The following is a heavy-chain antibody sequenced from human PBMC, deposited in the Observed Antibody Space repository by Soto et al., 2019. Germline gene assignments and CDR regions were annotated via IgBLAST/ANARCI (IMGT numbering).Heavy chain of an antibody. V-gene: IGHV3-33*01. CDR1: GFTFSSYG. J-gene: IGHJ5*02. CDR2: IWYDGSNK. Sequence: GGSLRLSCAASGFTFSSYGMHWVRQAPGKGLEWVAVIWYDGSNKYYADSVKGRFTISRDNSKNTLYLQMNSLRAEDTAVYYCARDLSYYDFWSGYPHLWGQGTLVTVSS. CDR3: ARDLSYYDFWSGYPHL. D-gene: IGHD3-3*01.